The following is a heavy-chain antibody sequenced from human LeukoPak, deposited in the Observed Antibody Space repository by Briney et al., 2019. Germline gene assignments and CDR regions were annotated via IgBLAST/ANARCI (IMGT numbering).Heavy chain of an antibody. Sequence: GESLRLSCVASGFTFGKYWMSWVRQAPGKGLEWVANIKLDGSEKNYVDSVKGRFTISRDNTKNSLYLQMNSLRAEDTAVFYCARDQYDTWSRRGNFDSWGQGTLVIVSS. CDR1: GFTFGKYW. V-gene: IGHV3-7*03. D-gene: IGHD3-3*01. CDR3: ARDQYDTWSRRGNFDS. CDR2: IKLDGSEK. J-gene: IGHJ4*02.